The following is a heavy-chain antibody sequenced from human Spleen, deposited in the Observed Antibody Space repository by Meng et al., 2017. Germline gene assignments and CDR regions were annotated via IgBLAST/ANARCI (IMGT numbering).Heavy chain of an antibody. CDR3: AKDRGGAPEPYYYGMDV. V-gene: IGHV3-23*01. D-gene: IGHD3-10*01. CDR2: VVGSGYWS. J-gene: IGHJ6*04. CDR1: GFTFSSYA. Sequence: GGSLRLSCAASGFTFSSYAMGWVRQASGKGLEWVSSVVGSGYWSYYADSVKGRFTISRDNSKNTLYLQMNGLRGDDTAVYYCAKDRGGAPEPYYYGMDVWGEGTTVTVSS.